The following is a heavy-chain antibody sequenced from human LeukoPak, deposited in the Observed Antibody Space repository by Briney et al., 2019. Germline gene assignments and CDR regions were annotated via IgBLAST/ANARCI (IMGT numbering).Heavy chain of an antibody. J-gene: IGHJ6*03. V-gene: IGHV3-74*01. CDR2: INSDGSST. D-gene: IGHD2-2*01. CDR3: ARGQIPQLLHSYYYYYYMDV. CDR1: GFTFDDYG. Sequence: GGSLRLTCAASGFTFDDYGMSWVRQAPGKGLEWVSRINSDGSSTSYADSVKGRFTISRDNAKNTLYLQMNSLRAEDTAVYYCARGQIPQLLHSYYYYYYMDVWGKGTTVTVSS.